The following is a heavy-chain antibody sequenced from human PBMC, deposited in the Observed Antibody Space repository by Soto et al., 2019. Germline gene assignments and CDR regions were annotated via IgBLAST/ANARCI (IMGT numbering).Heavy chain of an antibody. V-gene: IGHV1-18*01. CDR1: GYTFTSYG. J-gene: IGHJ6*02. Sequence: QVQLVQSGAEVKKPGASVKVSCKASGYTFTSYGISWVRQAPGQGLEWMGWISAYNGNTNYAQKLQGRVTMTTDTSTSTAYMELRSLRSDDTAVYYCSRVFWWLRYFYWTDYYYYGMDVWGQGTPVTVSS. CDR3: SRVFWWLRYFYWTDYYYYGMDV. D-gene: IGHD3-9*01. CDR2: ISAYNGNT.